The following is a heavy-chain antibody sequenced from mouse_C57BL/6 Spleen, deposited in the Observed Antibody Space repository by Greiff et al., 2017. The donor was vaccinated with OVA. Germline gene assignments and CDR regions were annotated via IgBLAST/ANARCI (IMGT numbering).Heavy chain of an antibody. D-gene: IGHD2-4*01. CDR2: IDPSDSYT. CDR1: GYTFTSYW. V-gene: IGHV1-69*01. Sequence: QVQLKESGAELVMPGASVKLSCKASGYTFTSYWMHWVKQRPGQGLEWIGEIDPSDSYTNYNQKFKGKSTLTVDKSSSTAYMQLSSLTSEDSAVYYCARRDDYDGAYWGQGTLVTVSA. CDR3: ARRDDYDGAY. J-gene: IGHJ3*01.